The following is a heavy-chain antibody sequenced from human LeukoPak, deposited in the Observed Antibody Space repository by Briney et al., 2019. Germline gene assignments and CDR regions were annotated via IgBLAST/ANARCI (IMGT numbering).Heavy chain of an antibody. Sequence: NPSETLSLTCTVSGGSISSYYWSWIRQPPGKGLEWIGYIYYSGSTNYNPSLKSRVTISVDTSKNQFSLKLSSVTAADTAVYYCARHMAVAEYFDYWGQGNLVTVSS. CDR1: GGSISSYY. J-gene: IGHJ4*02. CDR2: IYYSGST. V-gene: IGHV4-59*08. CDR3: ARHMAVAEYFDY. D-gene: IGHD6-19*01.